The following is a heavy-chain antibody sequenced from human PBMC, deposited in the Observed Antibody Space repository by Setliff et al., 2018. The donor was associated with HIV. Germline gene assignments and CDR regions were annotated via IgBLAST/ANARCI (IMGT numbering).Heavy chain of an antibody. D-gene: IGHD6-19*01. J-gene: IGHJ4*02. CDR1: GYTLTDYY. CDR3: ARELFILVAGHTPTFDY. V-gene: IGHV1-2*02. CDR2: IMPNSGGT. Sequence: ASVKVSCKASGYTLTDYYMHWVRQVPGRGLEWMGWIMPNSGGTDYAQKFQGRVTMTRDTSSSTAYMELSRLRSDDTAVYYCARELFILVAGHTPTFDYWGQGTLVTVSS.